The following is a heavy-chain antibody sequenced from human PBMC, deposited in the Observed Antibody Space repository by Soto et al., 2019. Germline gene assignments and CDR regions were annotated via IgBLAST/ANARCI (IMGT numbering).Heavy chain of an antibody. CDR1: GFTFSSYS. V-gene: IGHV3-21*01. Sequence: GGFLRLSCAASGFTFSSYSMNWVRQAPGKGLEWVSSISSSSSYIYYADSVKGRFTISRDNAKNSLYLQMNSLRAEDTAVYYCARDWDATAMSFFYWGQGTLVTVSS. CDR3: ARDWDATAMSFFY. CDR2: ISSSSSYI. J-gene: IGHJ4*02. D-gene: IGHD2-2*01.